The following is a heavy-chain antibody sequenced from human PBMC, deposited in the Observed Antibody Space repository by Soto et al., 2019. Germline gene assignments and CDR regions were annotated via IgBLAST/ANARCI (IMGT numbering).Heavy chain of an antibody. J-gene: IGHJ5*02. Sequence: SETLSLTCTVSGASISGFYWSWIRKSAGKGLEWIGRIYATGTTDYNPSLKSRVMMSVDTSKKQFSLKLRSVTAADTAVYYCVRDGTKTLRDWLDPWGQGISVTVS. CDR3: VRDGTKTLRDWLDP. CDR2: IYATGTT. V-gene: IGHV4-4*07. D-gene: IGHD1-1*01. CDR1: GASISGFY.